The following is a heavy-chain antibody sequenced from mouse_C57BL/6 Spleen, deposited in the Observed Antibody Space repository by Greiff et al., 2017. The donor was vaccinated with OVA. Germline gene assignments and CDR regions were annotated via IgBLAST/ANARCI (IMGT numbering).Heavy chain of an antibody. CDR3: ARFLYDMGAMDY. CDR2: INPNNGGT. CDR1: GYTFTDYY. D-gene: IGHD2-3*01. Sequence: VQLQQSGPELVKPGASVKISCKASGYTFTDYYMNWVKQSHGKSLEWIGDINPNNGGTSYNQKFKGKATLTVDKSSSTAYMELRSLTSEDSAVYYCARFLYDMGAMDYWGQGTSVTVSS. J-gene: IGHJ4*01. V-gene: IGHV1-26*01.